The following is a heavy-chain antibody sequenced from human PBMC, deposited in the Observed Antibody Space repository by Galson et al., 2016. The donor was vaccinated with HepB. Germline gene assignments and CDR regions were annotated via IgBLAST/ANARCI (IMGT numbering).Heavy chain of an antibody. CDR1: GFTFTSHW. CDR2: INQGGGEK. Sequence: SLRLSCAASGFTFTSHWMHWVRQAPGKGLEWVANINQGGGEKYYVDSVKGRFTISRDNSKNSLYLQMNSLRPEDTAVYYCANHRGWGQGTPVTVSS. CDR3: ANHRG. J-gene: IGHJ4*02. D-gene: IGHD1-14*01. V-gene: IGHV3-7*03.